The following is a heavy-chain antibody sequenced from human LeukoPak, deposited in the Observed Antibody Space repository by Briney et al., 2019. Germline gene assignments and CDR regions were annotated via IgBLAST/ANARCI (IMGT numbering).Heavy chain of an antibody. J-gene: IGHJ4*02. CDR3: ARRTKDY. Sequence: PGGSLRLSCAASGFTFSSYGMSWVRQAPGKGLEWVSSISSSSSYIYYTDSVKGRFTISRDNAKNSLYLQMNSLRAEDTAVYYCARRTKDYWGQGTLVTVSS. V-gene: IGHV3-21*01. CDR1: GFTFSSYG. CDR2: ISSSSSYI.